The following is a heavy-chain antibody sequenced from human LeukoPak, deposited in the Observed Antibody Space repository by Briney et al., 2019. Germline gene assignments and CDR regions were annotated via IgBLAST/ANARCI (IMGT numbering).Heavy chain of an antibody. D-gene: IGHD5-18*01. J-gene: IGHJ4*02. CDR1: GFSFSNYG. CDR3: ANDLGWIQLNLG. V-gene: IGHV3-23*01. Sequence: GGSLRLSCAPSGFSFSNYGMNWVRQAPGKGLEWVSGITGHGDTTYYADSVKGRFTISRDNSRNTVYLQMNSLRAEDTAVYYCANDLGWIQLNLGRGQGTLVTVSS. CDR2: ITGHGDTT.